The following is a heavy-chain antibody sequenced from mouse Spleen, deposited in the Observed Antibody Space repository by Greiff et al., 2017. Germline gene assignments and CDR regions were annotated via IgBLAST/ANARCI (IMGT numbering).Heavy chain of an antibody. CDR1: GYTFTSYW. Sequence: EVHLVESGTVLARPGASVKMSCKTSGYTFTSYWMHWVKQRPGQGLEWIGAIYPGNSDTSYNQKFKGKAKLTAVTSASTAYMELSSLTNEDSAVYYCTREVYSYYSYDDGYYFDYWGQGTTLTVSS. CDR2: IYPGNSDT. V-gene: IGHV1-5*01. J-gene: IGHJ2*01. CDR3: TREVYSYYSYDDGYYFDY. D-gene: IGHD2-12*01.